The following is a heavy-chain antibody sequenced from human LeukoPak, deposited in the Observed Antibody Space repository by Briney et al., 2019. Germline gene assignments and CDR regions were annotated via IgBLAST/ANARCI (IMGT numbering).Heavy chain of an antibody. CDR1: GYTFTSYD. D-gene: IGHD5-18*01. CDR3: ARGPWIQLWLMRDSYYYMDV. V-gene: IGHV1-8*01. Sequence: VASVKVSCKASGYTFTSYDINWVRQVTGQGLEWMGWMNPNSGNTGYAQKFQGRVTMTRNTSISTAYMELSSLRSEDTAVYYCARGPWIQLWLMRDSYYYMDVWGKGTTVTVSS. J-gene: IGHJ6*03. CDR2: MNPNSGNT.